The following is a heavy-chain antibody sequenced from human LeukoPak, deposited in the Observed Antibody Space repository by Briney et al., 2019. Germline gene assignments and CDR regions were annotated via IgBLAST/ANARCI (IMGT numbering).Heavy chain of an antibody. Sequence: SVKVSCKASGGTFSSYAISWVRQAPGQGLEWMGGIIPIFGTANYAQKFQGRVTITADESTGTAYMELSSLRSEDTAVYYCARAAPLSGSYYLYYFDYWGQGTLVTVSS. V-gene: IGHV1-69*13. CDR1: GGTFSSYA. CDR3: ARAAPLSGSYYLYYFDY. D-gene: IGHD1-26*01. CDR2: IIPIFGTA. J-gene: IGHJ4*02.